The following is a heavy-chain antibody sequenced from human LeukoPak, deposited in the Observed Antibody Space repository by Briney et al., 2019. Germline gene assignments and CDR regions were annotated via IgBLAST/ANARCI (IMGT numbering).Heavy chain of an antibody. CDR1: GFIFSNYV. D-gene: IGHD1-1*01. Sequence: GGSLRLSCAASGFIFSNYVMTWVRQAPGKGLEWVSVITGSGGNTYYAESVKGRFTISRDNSKNTLYLQMNSLRAEDTATYYCAKRPPAKQQLYYFDSWGQEALVTVSS. CDR2: ITGSGGNT. V-gene: IGHV3-23*01. J-gene: IGHJ4*02. CDR3: AKRPPAKQQLYYFDS.